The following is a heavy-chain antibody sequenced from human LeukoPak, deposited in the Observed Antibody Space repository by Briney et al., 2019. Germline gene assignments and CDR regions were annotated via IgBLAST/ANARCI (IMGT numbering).Heavy chain of an antibody. J-gene: IGHJ4*02. CDR2: ISAYNGNT. Sequence: ASVKVSCKASGYTFTNFGISWVRQAPGQGLEWMGWISAYNGNTNYAQKVQGRVTMTTDTSTTTAYMELGSLRSDDTAVYYCAGDLPYSSSWYPKIFDYWGQGTLVIVSS. V-gene: IGHV1-18*01. CDR1: GYTFTNFG. CDR3: AGDLPYSSSWYPKIFDY. D-gene: IGHD6-13*01.